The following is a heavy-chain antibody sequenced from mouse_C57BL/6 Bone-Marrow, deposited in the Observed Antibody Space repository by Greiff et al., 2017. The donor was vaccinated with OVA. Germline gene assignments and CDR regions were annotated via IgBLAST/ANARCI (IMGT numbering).Heavy chain of an antibody. CDR2: INPSNGGT. CDR1: GYTFPSYW. J-gene: IGHJ3*01. CDR3: ARSSYGNYPAWFAY. D-gene: IGHD2-1*01. V-gene: IGHV1-53*01. Sequence: QVQLQQPGTELVKPGASVKLSCKASGYTFPSYWMPWVKQRPGQGLEWIGNINPSNGGTKYNEKFKSKATLTVDKSSSTAYMQLSSLTSEDSAVYYCARSSYGNYPAWFAYWGQGTLVTVSA.